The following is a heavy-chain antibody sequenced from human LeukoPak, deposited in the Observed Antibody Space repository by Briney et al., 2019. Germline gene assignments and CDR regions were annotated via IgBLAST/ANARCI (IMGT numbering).Heavy chain of an antibody. J-gene: IGHJ4*02. D-gene: IGHD3-22*01. Sequence: ASVTVSCKASGYTFTSYGISWVRHAPGQGLEWMGWISAYSGNTNYAQKLHGRVTMTTDTSTSTAYMELRSLRSDDTAVYYCARDRALDYYDSSGSYGDYWGQGTLVTVSS. V-gene: IGHV1-18*01. CDR3: ARDRALDYYDSSGSYGDY. CDR1: GYTFTSYG. CDR2: ISAYSGNT.